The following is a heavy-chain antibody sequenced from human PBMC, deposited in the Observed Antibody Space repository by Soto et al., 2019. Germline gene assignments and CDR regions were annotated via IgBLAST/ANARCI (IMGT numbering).Heavy chain of an antibody. Sequence: GGSLRLSCAASGYTFSSYAIHWVRQAPGKGLEWLAIVSFDGSKEYYADSVKGRFTVSRDNSINTAYLQINSLRADDTAVYYCARTVGYCPDCWGQGTLVTVSS. CDR1: GYTFSSYA. D-gene: IGHD3-22*01. CDR2: VSFDGSKE. CDR3: ARTVGYCPDC. J-gene: IGHJ4*02. V-gene: IGHV3-33*08.